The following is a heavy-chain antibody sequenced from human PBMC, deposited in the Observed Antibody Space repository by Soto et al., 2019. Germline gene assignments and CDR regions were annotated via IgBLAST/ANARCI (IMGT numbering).Heavy chain of an antibody. D-gene: IGHD2-21*02. V-gene: IGHV1-69*13. J-gene: IGHJ6*02. Sequence: SVKVSCKASGGTFSSYAISWVRQAPGQGLEWMGGIIPIFGTANYAQKFQGRVTITADESTSTAYMELSSLRSEDTAVYYCAVAYCGGDCYLGYYGMDVWGQETTVTASS. CDR3: AVAYCGGDCYLGYYGMDV. CDR2: IIPIFGTA. CDR1: GGTFSSYA.